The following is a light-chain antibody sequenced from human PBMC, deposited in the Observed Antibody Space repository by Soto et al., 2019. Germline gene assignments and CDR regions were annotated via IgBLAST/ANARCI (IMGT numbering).Light chain of an antibody. J-gene: IGLJ2*01. Sequence: QSALTQPASVSGSPGQSITISCTGTSSDIGGYNYVSWYQQHPGKAPKLMIYGVSNRPSGVSGRFSGSKSGNTASLTISGLQPEDEADYYCSSYRSSIIPVVLGGGTKLTVL. CDR2: GVS. CDR1: SSDIGGYNY. CDR3: SSYRSSIIPVV. V-gene: IGLV2-14*01.